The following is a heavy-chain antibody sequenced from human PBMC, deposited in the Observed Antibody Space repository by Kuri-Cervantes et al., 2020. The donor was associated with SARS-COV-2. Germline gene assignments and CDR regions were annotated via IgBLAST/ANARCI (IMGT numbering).Heavy chain of an antibody. D-gene: IGHD6-13*01. CDR2: IYYSGST. V-gene: IGHV4-59*01. CDR3: ARAIAAAAPFDY. Sequence: GSLRLSCTVSGGSISSYYWSWIQQPPGKGLEWIGYIYYSGSTNYNPSLKSRVTISVDTSKNQFSLKLSSVTAADTAVYYCARAIAAAAPFDYWGQGTLVTVSS. CDR1: GGSISSYY. J-gene: IGHJ4*02.